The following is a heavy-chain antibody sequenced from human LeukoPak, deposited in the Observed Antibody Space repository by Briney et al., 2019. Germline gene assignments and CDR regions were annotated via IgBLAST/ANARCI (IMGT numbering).Heavy chain of an antibody. V-gene: IGHV1-69*06. Sequence: SVKVSCKASGGTFSSYAISWVRQAPGQGHEWMGGIIPIFGTANYAQKFQGRVTITADKATSTAYMELSSLRSEDTAVYYCARNPLSTGEVSSWYNWFDPWGQGTLVTVSS. D-gene: IGHD6-13*01. J-gene: IGHJ5*02. CDR1: GGTFSSYA. CDR3: ARNPLSTGEVSSWYNWFDP. CDR2: IIPIFGTA.